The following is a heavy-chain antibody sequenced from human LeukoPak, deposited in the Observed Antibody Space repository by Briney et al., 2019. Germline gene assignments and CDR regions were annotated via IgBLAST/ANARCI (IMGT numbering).Heavy chain of an antibody. V-gene: IGHV3-23*01. Sequence: GGSLRLSCAASGFTFSTNAVSWVRQAPGKGLEWVSVVSGTGGRTYYADSVKGRFTISRDNSKNTLYLQMNGLRAEDTALYYCVKASSSSPQYNWFDAWGQGTLVTVSS. CDR2: VSGTGGRT. D-gene: IGHD6-6*01. CDR3: VKASSSSPQYNWFDA. CDR1: GFTFSTNA. J-gene: IGHJ5*02.